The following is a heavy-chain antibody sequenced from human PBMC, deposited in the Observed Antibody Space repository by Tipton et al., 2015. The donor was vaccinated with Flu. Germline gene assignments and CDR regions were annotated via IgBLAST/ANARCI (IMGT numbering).Heavy chain of an antibody. V-gene: IGHV4-4*07. D-gene: IGHD3-10*01. CDR2: IYTTGST. Sequence: TLSLTCTVSGDSITYYYWSWIRQSAGKGLEWIGRIYTTGSTNYNPSLRSRVTISGDTSKNHFSVQLSSVTAADTAVYYCARSPSYSGSGVYPYYFDDWGQGTLVTVSS. CDR3: ARSPSYSGSGVYPYYFDD. CDR1: GDSITYYY. J-gene: IGHJ4*02.